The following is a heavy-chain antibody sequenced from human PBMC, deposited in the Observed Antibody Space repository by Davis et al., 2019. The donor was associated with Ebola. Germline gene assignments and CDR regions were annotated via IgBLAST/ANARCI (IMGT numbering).Heavy chain of an antibody. Sequence: SVKVSCKASGGTFSSYAISWVRQAPGQGLEWMGGIIPIFGTANYAQKLQGRVTMTTDTSTSTAYMELRSLRSDDTAVYYCASSGTMGVFDYWGQGTLVTVSS. V-gene: IGHV1-69*05. CDR3: ASSGTMGVFDY. CDR2: IIPIFGTA. CDR1: GGTFSSYA. D-gene: IGHD1-7*01. J-gene: IGHJ4*02.